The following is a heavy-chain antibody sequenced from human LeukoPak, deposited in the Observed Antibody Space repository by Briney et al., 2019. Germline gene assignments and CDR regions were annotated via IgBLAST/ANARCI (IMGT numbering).Heavy chain of an antibody. V-gene: IGHV1-2*02. Sequence: ASVKVSCKASGFTFTGYYMHWVRQAPGQGLEWMGWINPNSGGTNYAQKFQGRVTMTRDTSISTAYMELSRLRSDDTAVYYCAREHYYDSSAFDYWGQGTLVTVSS. CDR2: INPNSGGT. D-gene: IGHD3-22*01. CDR1: GFTFTGYY. J-gene: IGHJ4*02. CDR3: AREHYYDSSAFDY.